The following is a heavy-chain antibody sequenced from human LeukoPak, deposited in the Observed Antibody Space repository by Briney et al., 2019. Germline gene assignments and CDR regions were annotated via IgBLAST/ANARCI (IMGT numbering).Heavy chain of an antibody. J-gene: IGHJ4*02. Sequence: SVKVSCKASGGTFSSYAISWVRQAPGQGLEWMGGIIPIFGTANYAQKFQGRVTITADESTSTAYMELRSLRSDDTAVYYCARDFLTGDGVWGQGTLVTVSS. CDR1: GGTFSSYA. CDR3: ARDFLTGDGV. CDR2: IIPIFGTA. V-gene: IGHV1-69*13. D-gene: IGHD3-9*01.